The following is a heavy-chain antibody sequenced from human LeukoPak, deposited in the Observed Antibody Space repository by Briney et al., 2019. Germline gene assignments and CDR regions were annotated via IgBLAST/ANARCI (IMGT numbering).Heavy chain of an antibody. CDR2: IKQDGSEK. D-gene: IGHD1-26*01. V-gene: IGHV3-7*01. J-gene: IGHJ4*02. Sequence: GRSLRLSCTASGFTFGDYAMSWVRQAPGKGLEWVANIKQDGSEKYYVDSVKGRFTISRDNAKNSLYLQMNSLRAEDTAVYYCARDDRIVGADYWGQGTLVTVSS. CDR3: ARDDRIVGADY. CDR1: GFTFGDYA.